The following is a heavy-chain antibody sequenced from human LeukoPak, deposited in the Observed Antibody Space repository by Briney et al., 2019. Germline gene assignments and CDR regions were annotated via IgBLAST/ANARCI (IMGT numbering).Heavy chain of an antibody. CDR3: AILGYCSGGSCYSSYYYYYMDV. CDR1: GGTFSSYA. Sequence: GASVKVSCKASGGTFSSYAISWVRQAPGQGLEWMGGIIPIFGTANYAQKFQGRVTITTDESTSTAYMELSSLRSEDTAVYYCAILGYCSGGSCYSSYYYYYMDVWDKGTTVTVSS. D-gene: IGHD2-15*01. CDR2: IIPIFGTA. V-gene: IGHV1-69*05. J-gene: IGHJ6*03.